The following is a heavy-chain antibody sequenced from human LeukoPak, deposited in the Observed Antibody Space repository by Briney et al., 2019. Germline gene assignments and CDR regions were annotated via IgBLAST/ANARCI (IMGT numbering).Heavy chain of an antibody. Sequence: SETLSLTCAVYGGSFSGYYWSWIRQPPGKGLEWIGEINHCGSTNYNPSLKSRVTISVDTSKTQFCLKLSSVTGADTAVYYCARGGVVVPAAMTWFDPWGQGTLVTVSS. D-gene: IGHD2-2*01. V-gene: IGHV4-34*01. CDR1: GGSFSGYY. CDR3: ARGGVVVPAAMTWFDP. CDR2: INHCGST. J-gene: IGHJ5*02.